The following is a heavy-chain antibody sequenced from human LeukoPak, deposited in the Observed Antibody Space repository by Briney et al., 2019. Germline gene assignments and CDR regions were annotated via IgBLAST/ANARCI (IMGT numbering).Heavy chain of an antibody. D-gene: IGHD6-6*01. CDR2: INPNSGGT. V-gene: IGHV1-2*02. CDR3: ARESGGSSSPFDY. J-gene: IGHJ4*02. Sequence: ASVEVSCKASGYTFTGYYMHWVRQAPGQGLEWMGWINPNSGGTNYAQKFQGRVTMTRDTSISTAYMELSRLRSDDTAVYYCARESGGSSSPFDYWGQGTLVTVSS. CDR1: GYTFTGYY.